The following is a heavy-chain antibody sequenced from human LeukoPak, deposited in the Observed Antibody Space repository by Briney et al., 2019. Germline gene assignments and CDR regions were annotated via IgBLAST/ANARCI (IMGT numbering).Heavy chain of an antibody. CDR1: GGSISGYY. Sequence: SETLSLTCSVSGGSISGYYWTWIRQPAGKGLEWIGRVYTSGSTHYNPSLKTRLTMSVDTSKNQFSLKLSSVTAADTAVYYCARVDLWAAGAPGDYWGQGTLVTVSS. CDR2: VYTSGST. D-gene: IGHD3-3*01. J-gene: IGHJ4*02. CDR3: ARVDLWAAGAPGDY. V-gene: IGHV4-4*07.